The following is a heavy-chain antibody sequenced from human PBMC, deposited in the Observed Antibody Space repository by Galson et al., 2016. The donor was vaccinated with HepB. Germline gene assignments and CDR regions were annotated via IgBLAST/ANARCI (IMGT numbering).Heavy chain of an antibody. J-gene: IGHJ4*02. CDR3: ARGRHKGALYYNSSGYYAPLDN. D-gene: IGHD3-22*01. CDR1: GGSVSSGSYY. Sequence: ETLSLTCTVSGGSVSSGSYYWNWIRQPPGKGLEWIGYIYHTGSTNYNPSLKSRVTISVDTSKNQFSLRLNSVTAADTAVYYCARGRHKGALYYNSSGYYAPLDNWGQGTLVTVSS. CDR2: IYHTGST. V-gene: IGHV4-61*01.